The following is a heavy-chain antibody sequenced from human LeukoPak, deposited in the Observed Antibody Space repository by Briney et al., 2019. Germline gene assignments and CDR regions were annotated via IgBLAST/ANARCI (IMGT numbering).Heavy chain of an antibody. CDR3: AKDDDWGRYKH. J-gene: IGHJ1*01. CDR1: GFTFDDYG. CDR2: ISPSGGIT. V-gene: IGHV3-23*01. D-gene: IGHD3-16*01. Sequence: PGGSLGLSCAASGFTFDDYGLSWVRQAPGKGLEWVSGISPSGGITYYTDAVKGRFTISRDNSKNTQSLQMNSLRAEDTAVYYCAKDDDWGRYKHWGQGTLVTVSS.